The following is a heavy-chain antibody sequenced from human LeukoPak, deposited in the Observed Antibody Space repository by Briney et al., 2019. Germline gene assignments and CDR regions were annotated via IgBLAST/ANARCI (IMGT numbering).Heavy chain of an antibody. CDR2: IRYDGSNK. Sequence: VGSLRLSCAASGFTFSSYGMHWVRQAPGKGLEWVAFIRYDGSNKYYADSVKGRFTISRDNSKNTLYLQMDSLRAEDTAVYYCAKDTSPPAVDSSIDYWGQGTLVTVSS. CDR1: GFTFSSYG. V-gene: IGHV3-30*02. CDR3: AKDTSPPAVDSSIDY. J-gene: IGHJ4*02. D-gene: IGHD3-9*01.